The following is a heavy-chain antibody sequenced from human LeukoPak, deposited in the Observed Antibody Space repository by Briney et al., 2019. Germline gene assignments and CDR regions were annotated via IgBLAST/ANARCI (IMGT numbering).Heavy chain of an antibody. CDR2: IYYSGST. D-gene: IGHD6-6*01. CDR3: ASLAARRTFDY. V-gene: IGHV4-59*01. J-gene: IGHJ4*02. Sequence: SETLSLTCTVSGGSISSYYWSWIRQPPGRGLEWIGYIYYSGSTNYNPSLKSRVTISVDTSKNQFSLKLSSVTAADTAVYYCASLAARRTFDYWGQGTLVTVSS. CDR1: GGSISSYY.